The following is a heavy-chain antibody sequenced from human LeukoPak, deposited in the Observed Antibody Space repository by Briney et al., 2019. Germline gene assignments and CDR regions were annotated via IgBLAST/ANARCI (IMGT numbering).Heavy chain of an antibody. D-gene: IGHD1-1*01. Sequence: PGGSLRLSCVASGFTFSSHNMNWVRQAPGKGLEWVSHISSGTIYYADSVKGRFTISRDNAKNSLFLQMNSLRAEDTAVYHCARGTTTFDYWGQGTLVTVSS. J-gene: IGHJ4*02. CDR1: GFTFSSHN. CDR2: ISSGTI. CDR3: ARGTTTFDY. V-gene: IGHV3-48*01.